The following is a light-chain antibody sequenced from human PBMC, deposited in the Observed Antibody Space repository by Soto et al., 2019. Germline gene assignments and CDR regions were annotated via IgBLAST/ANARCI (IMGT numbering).Light chain of an antibody. V-gene: IGKV1-12*01. Sequence: DIQMTQSPSSVSASVGDRVTITCRASQGIGGWLAWYQQKPGEVPKLLIYAASSLQRGVPLRLRGSGSGTDFTLTISSLQPEDVATYYCQQSDSPPLTFGGGTKVEI. CDR2: AAS. CDR3: QQSDSPPLT. J-gene: IGKJ4*01. CDR1: QGIGGW.